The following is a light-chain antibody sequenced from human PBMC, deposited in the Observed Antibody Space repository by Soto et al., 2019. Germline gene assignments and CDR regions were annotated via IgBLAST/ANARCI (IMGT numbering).Light chain of an antibody. CDR1: SSDVGGYNY. CDR2: GVT. Sequence: QSALTQPASVSGSPGQSITISCNGTSSDVGGYNYVSWYQQHPGIAPKLLIYGVTNRPSGVSTRFSGSKSGNTAPLTISGLQAEDEADYHCSSYTSASTLLYLFGTGTKLTVL. J-gene: IGLJ1*01. CDR3: SSYTSASTLLYL. V-gene: IGLV2-14*01.